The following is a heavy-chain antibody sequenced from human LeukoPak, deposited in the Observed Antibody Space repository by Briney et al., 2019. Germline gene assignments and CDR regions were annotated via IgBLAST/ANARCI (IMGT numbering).Heavy chain of an antibody. Sequence: GSLRLSCAASGFTFSSYAMSWVRKAPGEGLEWVSSITTSGGSTYYADSVKGRFTISRDNAKNTLYLQMNSLRAEDTAVYYCAKDHYVSGRYDAFDIWGQGTMVTVSS. D-gene: IGHD3-10*01. CDR2: ITTSGGST. CDR1: GFTFSSYA. CDR3: AKDHYVSGRYDAFDI. J-gene: IGHJ3*02. V-gene: IGHV3-23*01.